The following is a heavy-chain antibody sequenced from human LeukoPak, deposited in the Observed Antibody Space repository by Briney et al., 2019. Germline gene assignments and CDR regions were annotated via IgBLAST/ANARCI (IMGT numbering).Heavy chain of an antibody. J-gene: IGHJ4*02. Sequence: ASVKVSCKASGYTFTSYYMHWVRQAPGQGLEWMGIINPSGGSTSYAQKFQGRVTMTRDMSTSTVYMELSSLRSEDTAVYYCARDERSYYGSGSYLGDFDYWGQGTLVTVSS. CDR2: INPSGGST. D-gene: IGHD3-10*01. V-gene: IGHV1-46*01. CDR3: ARDERSYYGSGSYLGDFDY. CDR1: GYTFTSYY.